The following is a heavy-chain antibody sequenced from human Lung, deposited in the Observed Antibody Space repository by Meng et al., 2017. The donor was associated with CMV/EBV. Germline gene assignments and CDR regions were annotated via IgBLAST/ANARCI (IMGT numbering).Heavy chain of an antibody. V-gene: IGHV4-30-4*01. CDR3: ARAAAAWTNTYNPSGRDWYFDL. J-gene: IGHJ2*01. Sequence: SETLSLTCSVSGASIISGDYYWSWIRQPPGKGLEWIGYIYYSGTTYYNPSLKSRLSISIDTGKSQFSLKVSSVTAADTAVYYCARAAAAWTNTYNPSGRDWYFDLWGRGNLVTVSS. CDR2: IYYSGTT. CDR1: GASIISGDYY. D-gene: IGHD5-24*01.